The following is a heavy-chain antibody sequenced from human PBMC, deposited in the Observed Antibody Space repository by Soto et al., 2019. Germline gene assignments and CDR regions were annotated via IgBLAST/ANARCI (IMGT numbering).Heavy chain of an antibody. J-gene: IGHJ6*02. D-gene: IGHD6-6*01. CDR2: ISYDGSNK. CDR3: AKAYSSSSDYGMDV. CDR1: GFTFSSYG. V-gene: IGHV3-30*18. Sequence: PGGSLRLSCAASGFTFSSYGMHWVRQAPGKGLEWVAVISYDGSNKYYADSVKGRFTISRDNSKNTLYLQMNSLRAEDTAVYYCAKAYSSSSDYGMDVWGQGTTVTVSS.